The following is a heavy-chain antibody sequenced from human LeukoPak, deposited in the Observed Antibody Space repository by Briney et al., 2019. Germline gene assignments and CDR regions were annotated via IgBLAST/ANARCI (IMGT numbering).Heavy chain of an antibody. V-gene: IGHV4-4*02. D-gene: IGHD5-18*01. J-gene: IGHJ4*02. CDR3: ARGDVDTAMVGFDY. Sequence: PSETLSLTCAVSGGSISSSNWWSWVRQPPGKGLEWIGEIYHSGSTNYNPSLKSRVTISVDTSKNQFSLKLSSVTAADTAVYYCARGDVDTAMVGFDYWGQGTLVTVSS. CDR2: IYHSGST. CDR1: GGSISSSNW.